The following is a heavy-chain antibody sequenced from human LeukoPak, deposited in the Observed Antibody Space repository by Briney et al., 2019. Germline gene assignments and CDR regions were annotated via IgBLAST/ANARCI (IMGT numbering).Heavy chain of an antibody. CDR1: GGSISSHY. CDR3: ARDFYIVGATYYYMDV. V-gene: IGHV4-4*07. D-gene: IGHD1-26*01. CDR2: IYTSGST. Sequence: SETLSLTCTVSGGSISSHYWSWIRQPAGKGLEWIGRIYTSGSTNYNPSLKSRVTMSVDTSKNQFSLKLSSVTAADTAVYYCARDFYIVGATYYYMDVWGKGTTVTVSS. J-gene: IGHJ6*03.